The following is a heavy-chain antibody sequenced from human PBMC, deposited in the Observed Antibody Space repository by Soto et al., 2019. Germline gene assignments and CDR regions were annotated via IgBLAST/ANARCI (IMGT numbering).Heavy chain of an antibody. D-gene: IGHD3-10*01. V-gene: IGHV4-34*01. CDR3: ARAPPTFGECQFDF. J-gene: IGHJ4*02. CDR1: GGSFSGYY. CDR2: INHGGST. Sequence: SETLSLTCAVYGGSFSGYYWSWIRQPPGKGLEWIGEINHGGSTNYNPPLKSRVTVSVDTSKNHFSLELSSVTAADTAIYYCARAPPTFGECQFDFWGQGTLVTVSS.